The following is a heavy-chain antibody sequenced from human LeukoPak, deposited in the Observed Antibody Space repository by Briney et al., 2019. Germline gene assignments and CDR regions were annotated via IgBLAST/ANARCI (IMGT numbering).Heavy chain of an antibody. V-gene: IGHV4-39*01. D-gene: IGHD6-19*01. Sequence: SETLSLTCTVSGGSISSSSYYWGWIRQPTGKGLEWIGSIYYSGSTYYNPSLKSRVTISVDTSKNQFSLKLSSVTAADTAVYYCARYPIDSRGWCWRFDYWGQGTLVTVSS. CDR1: GGSISSSSYY. CDR3: ARYPIDSRGWCWRFDY. J-gene: IGHJ4*02. CDR2: IYYSGST.